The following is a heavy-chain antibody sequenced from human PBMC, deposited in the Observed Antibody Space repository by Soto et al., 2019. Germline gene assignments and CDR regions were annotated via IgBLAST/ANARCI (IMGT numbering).Heavy chain of an antibody. V-gene: IGHV3-23*01. D-gene: IGHD3-9*01. CDR3: AKDGNPIPYLTGYYRLGWFDP. Sequence: GSLRLSCAASGFTFSSYAMSWVRQAPGKGLEWVSAISGSGGSTYYADSVKGRFTISRDNSKNTLYLQMDSLRAEDTAVYYCAKDGNPIPYLTGYYRLGWFDPWGQGTLVTVSS. J-gene: IGHJ5*02. CDR1: GFTFSSYA. CDR2: ISGSGGST.